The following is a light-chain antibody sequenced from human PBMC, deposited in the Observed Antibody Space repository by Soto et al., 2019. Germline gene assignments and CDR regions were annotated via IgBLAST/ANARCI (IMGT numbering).Light chain of an antibody. Sequence: DIQLTQSPSFLSASVGDRVTITCRASQDISSSLAWYQQKPGKAPKIQMYAASSLDSWVPSRFSGSGSRKEFTLTISSLSPDDFATYSCNQVNSFPPFTFGGGTTVEIK. V-gene: IGKV1-9*01. J-gene: IGKJ4*01. CDR1: QDISSS. CDR2: AAS. CDR3: NQVNSFPPFT.